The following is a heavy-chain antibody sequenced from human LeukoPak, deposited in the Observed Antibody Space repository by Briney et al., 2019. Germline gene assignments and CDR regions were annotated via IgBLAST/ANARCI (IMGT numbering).Heavy chain of an antibody. J-gene: IGHJ4*02. CDR3: ARDLLRWPGDY. V-gene: IGHV3-66*01. Sequence: GGSLRLSCAASGFTVSSNYMSWVRQAPGKGLEWVSVIYSGGSTYYADSVKGRFTISRDNSKNTLYLQMNSLRAEDTAVYYCARDLLRWPGDYWGQGTLVTVSS. D-gene: IGHD4-23*01. CDR1: GFTVSSNY. CDR2: IYSGGST.